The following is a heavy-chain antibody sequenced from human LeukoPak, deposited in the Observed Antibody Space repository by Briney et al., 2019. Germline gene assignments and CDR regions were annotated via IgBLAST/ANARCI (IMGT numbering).Heavy chain of an antibody. CDR3: ARASTNSGTSHYAP. D-gene: IGHD1-26*01. V-gene: IGHV1-8*01. CDR1: GYTFTSYD. Sequence: GASVKVSCKASGYTFTSYDINWVRQATGQGLEWMGWMNPNSGNTGYAQKFQGRVTMTRNTSISTAYMELSSLRSDDTAVYYCARASTNSGTSHYAPWGQGTLVTVSS. J-gene: IGHJ5*02. CDR2: MNPNSGNT.